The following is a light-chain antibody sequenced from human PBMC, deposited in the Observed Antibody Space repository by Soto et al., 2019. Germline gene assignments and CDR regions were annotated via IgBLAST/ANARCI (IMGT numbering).Light chain of an antibody. CDR2: GAS. V-gene: IGKV3-20*01. CDR1: QSVSSSY. Sequence: EIVLTQSPGTLSLSPGERATLSCRASQSVSSSYLAWYQQRPGQAPRLLIFGASYRATGIPDRFSGSGSGTDFTLTLSGLEPEDFAVYYCQQYSSSPPEFTFGPGTKVDIK. J-gene: IGKJ3*01. CDR3: QQYSSSPPEFT.